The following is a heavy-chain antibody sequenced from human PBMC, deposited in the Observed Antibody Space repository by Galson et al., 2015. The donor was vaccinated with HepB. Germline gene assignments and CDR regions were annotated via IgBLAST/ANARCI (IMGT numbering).Heavy chain of an antibody. CDR3: AKAGTRVEWLLYIDY. CDR1: GFTFSSYA. D-gene: IGHD3-3*01. J-gene: IGHJ4*02. V-gene: IGHV3-23*01. Sequence: SLRLSCAASGFTFSSYAMSWVRQAPGKGLEWVSTISGSGGSTYYADSVKGRFTISRDNSKNTLYLQMNSLTAEDTAVYYCAKAGTRVEWLLYIDYWGQGTLVTVSS. CDR2: ISGSGGST.